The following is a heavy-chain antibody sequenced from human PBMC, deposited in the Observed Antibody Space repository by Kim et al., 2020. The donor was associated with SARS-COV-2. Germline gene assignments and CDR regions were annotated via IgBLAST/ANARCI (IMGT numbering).Heavy chain of an antibody. CDR1: GFTFDDYA. CDR3: AKGLTDYYDSSPFDY. D-gene: IGHD3-22*01. Sequence: GGSLRLSCAASGFTFDDYAMHWVRQAPGKGLEWVSGISWNSGSIGYADSVKGRFTISRDNAKNSLYLQMNSLRAEDTALYYCAKGLTDYYDSSPFDYWGQGTLVTVSS. V-gene: IGHV3-9*01. J-gene: IGHJ4*02. CDR2: ISWNSGSI.